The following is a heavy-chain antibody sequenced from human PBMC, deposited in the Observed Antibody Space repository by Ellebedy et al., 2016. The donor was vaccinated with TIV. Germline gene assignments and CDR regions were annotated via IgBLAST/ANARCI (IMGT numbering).Heavy chain of an antibody. J-gene: IGHJ4*02. D-gene: IGHD5-18*01. CDR3: TTVYRYNYDSV. Sequence: GESLKISCAASGFTFSNAWMNWVRQAPGKGLEWVSRIKSKTDGGAADYAAPVKGRFTISRDDSKNTPYLQMNSLKTEDTAVYFCTTVYRYNYDSVWGQGTLVTVSS. CDR2: IKSKTDGGAA. V-gene: IGHV3-15*01. CDR1: GFTFSNAW.